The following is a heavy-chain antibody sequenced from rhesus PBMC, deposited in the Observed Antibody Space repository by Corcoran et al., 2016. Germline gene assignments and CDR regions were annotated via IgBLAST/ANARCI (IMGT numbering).Heavy chain of an antibody. V-gene: IGHV5-20*01. CDR3: AKHLQGGIAAAGSYGLDS. Sequence: EVQLVQSGAEVKRPGESLKISCKTSGYSFTSYWISWVRQMPGKGLEWMGAIDPSDSDTRYNPPVQGQVTISADKSSSTAYLQWSRLKASDTATYYCAKHLQGGIAAAGSYGLDSWGQGVVVTVSS. D-gene: IGHD6-31*01. CDR2: IDPSDSDT. CDR1: GYSFTSYW. J-gene: IGHJ6*01.